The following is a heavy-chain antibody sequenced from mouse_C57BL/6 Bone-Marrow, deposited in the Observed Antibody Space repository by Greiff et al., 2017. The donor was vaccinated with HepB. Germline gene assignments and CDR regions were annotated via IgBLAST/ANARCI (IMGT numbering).Heavy chain of an antibody. V-gene: IGHV5-17*01. CDR1: GFTFSDYG. CDR3: ARWVVAARCFDV. D-gene: IGHD1-1*01. J-gene: IGHJ1*03. Sequence: EVQVVESGGGLVKPGGSLKLSCAASGFTFSDYGMHWVRQAPEKGLEWVAYISSGSSTIYYADTVKGRFTISRDNAKNTLFLQMTSLRSEDTAMYYCARWVVAARCFDVWGTGTTVTVSA. CDR2: ISSGSSTI.